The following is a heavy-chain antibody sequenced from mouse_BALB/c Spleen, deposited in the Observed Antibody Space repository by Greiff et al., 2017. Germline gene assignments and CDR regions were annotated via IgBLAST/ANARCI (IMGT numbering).Heavy chain of an antibody. Sequence: EVMLVESGGGLVKPGGSLKLSCAASGFTFSDYYMYWVRQTPEKRLEWVATISDGGSYTYYPDSVKGRFTISRDNAKNNLYLQMSSLKSEDTAMYYCARDKLGDWGQGTLVTVSA. D-gene: IGHD4-1*01. CDR2: ISDGGSYT. V-gene: IGHV5-4*02. J-gene: IGHJ3*01. CDR3: ARDKLGD. CDR1: GFTFSDYY.